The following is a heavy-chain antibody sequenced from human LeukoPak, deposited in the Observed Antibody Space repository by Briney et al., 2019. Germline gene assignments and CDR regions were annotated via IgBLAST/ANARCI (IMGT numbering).Heavy chain of an antibody. CDR1: GFTFSSYG. D-gene: IGHD2-2*01. V-gene: IGHV3-33*06. Sequence: GRSLRLSCAASGFTFSSYGMHWVRQTPGKGLEWVAIIWSDGSNKYYADSVKGRFTISRDNAKDSLYLQMNSLRDEDTAVYYCAKGASHALSWGQGTLVTVSS. CDR3: AKGASHALS. J-gene: IGHJ5*02. CDR2: IWSDGSNK.